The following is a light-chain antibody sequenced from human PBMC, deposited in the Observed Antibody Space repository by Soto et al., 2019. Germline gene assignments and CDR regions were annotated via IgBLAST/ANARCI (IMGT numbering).Light chain of an antibody. Sequence: IQLTQSPSSLSASVGDRVTITCRASQGISSYLAWYQQKPGKAPKLLIYAASTLQSGVPSRFSGSGSGTDFTLIITSLQPEDFATYSCQQSYSAPLTFGGGTKVEIK. CDR1: QGISSY. J-gene: IGKJ4*01. CDR2: AAS. CDR3: QQSYSAPLT. V-gene: IGKV1-39*01.